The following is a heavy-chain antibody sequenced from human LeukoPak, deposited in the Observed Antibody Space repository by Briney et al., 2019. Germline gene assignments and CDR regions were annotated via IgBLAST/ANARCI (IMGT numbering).Heavy chain of an antibody. V-gene: IGHV4-61*02. Sequence: PSETLSLTCTVSGGSIGSGSYYWSWIRQPAGKGLEWIGRIYTSGSTNYNPSLKSRVTISVDTSKNQFSLKLSSVTAADTAVYYCARWYYDTSGRFFDYWGQGTLVTVSS. CDR2: IYTSGST. CDR3: ARWYYDTSGRFFDY. D-gene: IGHD3-22*01. CDR1: GGSIGSGSYY. J-gene: IGHJ4*02.